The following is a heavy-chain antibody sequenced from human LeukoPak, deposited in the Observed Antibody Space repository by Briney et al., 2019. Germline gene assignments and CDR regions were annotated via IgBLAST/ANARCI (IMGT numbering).Heavy chain of an antibody. Sequence: SETLSLTCAVYGGSFSGYFWSWIRQPPGKGLEWIGEVNHSGRTNYNPSLKSRVTISVDTSKNQFSLKLSSVTAADTAVYYCASYIRGYSYGYPYFDYWGQGTLVTVSS. V-gene: IGHV4-34*01. CDR1: GGSFSGYF. CDR2: VNHSGRT. J-gene: IGHJ4*02. CDR3: ASYIRGYSYGYPYFDY. D-gene: IGHD5-18*01.